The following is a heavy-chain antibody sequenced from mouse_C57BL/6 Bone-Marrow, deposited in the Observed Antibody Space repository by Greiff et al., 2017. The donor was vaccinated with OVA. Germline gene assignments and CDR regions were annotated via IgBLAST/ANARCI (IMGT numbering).Heavy chain of an antibody. J-gene: IGHJ2*01. Sequence: VQLQQSGPVLVKPGASVKMSCKASGYTFTDYYMNWVKQSHGKSLEWIGVINPYNGGTSYNQKFKGKATLTVDKSSSTAYMELNSLTSEYSAVYYCARGRWSYYFDYWGQGTTLTVSS. D-gene: IGHD1-1*02. V-gene: IGHV1-19*01. CDR1: GYTFTDYY. CDR2: INPYNGGT. CDR3: ARGRWSYYFDY.